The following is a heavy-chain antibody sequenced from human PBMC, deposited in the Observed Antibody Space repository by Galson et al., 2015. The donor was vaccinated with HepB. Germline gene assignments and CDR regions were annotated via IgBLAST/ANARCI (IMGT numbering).Heavy chain of an antibody. V-gene: IGHV1-69*04. D-gene: IGHD3-22*01. CDR3: ARDRYYDSSDYFDL. CDR1: GGTFSDHG. CDR2: IIPILGIA. J-gene: IGHJ2*01. Sequence: SVKVSCKASGGTFSDHGISWMRQAPGQGLEWMGRIIPILGIANYAQKFQGRVTITADKSTSTAYMELSSLRSEDTAVYYCARDRYYDSSDYFDLWGRGTLVTVSS.